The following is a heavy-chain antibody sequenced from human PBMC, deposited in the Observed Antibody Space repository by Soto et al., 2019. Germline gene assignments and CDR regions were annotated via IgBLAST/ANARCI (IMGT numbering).Heavy chain of an antibody. J-gene: IGHJ4*02. CDR1: GFTFSSSA. Sequence: GGSLRLSCAASGFTFSSSAMNWVRQAPGKGLEWVSVISGSGGSTYYADSVKGRFTISRDNSKNTLFLQMNSLRAEDTAVYYCAKGECSGGGCFLTYFDFWGQGTLVTVSS. V-gene: IGHV3-23*01. CDR2: ISGSGGST. D-gene: IGHD2-15*01. CDR3: AKGECSGGGCFLTYFDF.